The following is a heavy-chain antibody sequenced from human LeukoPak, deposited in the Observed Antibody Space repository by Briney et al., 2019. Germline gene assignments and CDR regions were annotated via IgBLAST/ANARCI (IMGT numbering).Heavy chain of an antibody. CDR1: GGSFSGYY. CDR2: INHSGST. J-gene: IGHJ4*02. V-gene: IGHV4-34*01. D-gene: IGHD1-26*01. CDR3: ARPGSGIYRTRSFDY. Sequence: SETLSLTCAVYGGSFSGYYWSWIRQPPGKGLEWIGEINHSGSTNYNPSLKSRVTISVDTSKNQFSLKLSSVTAADTAVYYCARPGSGIYRTRSFDYWGQGTLVTVSS.